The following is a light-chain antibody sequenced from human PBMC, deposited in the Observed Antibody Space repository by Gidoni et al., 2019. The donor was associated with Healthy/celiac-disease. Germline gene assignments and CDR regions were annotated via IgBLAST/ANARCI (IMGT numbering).Light chain of an antibody. V-gene: IGKV1-33*01. CDR3: QQYGT. Sequence: DIQMTQSPSSLSASVGDRVTITCQASQDISNYLNWYQQKPGKAPKLLIYDASNLETGVPSRFSGSGSGTDFTFTISSLQPEDIATYYCQQYGTFGPGTKADIK. CDR2: DAS. CDR1: QDISNY. J-gene: IGKJ3*01.